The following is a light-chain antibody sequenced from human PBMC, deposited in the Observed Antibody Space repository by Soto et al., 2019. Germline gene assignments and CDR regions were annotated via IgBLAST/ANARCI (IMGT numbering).Light chain of an antibody. V-gene: IGKV4-1*01. J-gene: IGKJ1*01. CDR1: QSVLYSSNNKNY. Sequence: DIVMTQSLDSLAVSLGERATINCKSSQSVLYSSNNKNYLAWYQQKPGQPPKLLIYWASTRESGVPDRFSGSGSGTDLTLTISSLQAEDVAVYYCQQYYSTPETFGQGTKVEIK. CDR3: QQYYSTPET. CDR2: WAS.